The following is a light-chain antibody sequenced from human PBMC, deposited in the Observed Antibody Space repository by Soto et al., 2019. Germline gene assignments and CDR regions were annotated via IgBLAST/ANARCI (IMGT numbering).Light chain of an antibody. CDR1: QSVSSN. Sequence: EIVMTQSPATLSVPPGERGPLXRRASQSVSSNLAWYQQKPGQAPRLLIFAASSRASGIPDRFSGSGSGTDFTLTISSLQSEDFAVYYCQQYNNWPWTFGQGTKVDIK. V-gene: IGKV3D-15*01. CDR3: QQYNNWPWT. J-gene: IGKJ1*01. CDR2: AAS.